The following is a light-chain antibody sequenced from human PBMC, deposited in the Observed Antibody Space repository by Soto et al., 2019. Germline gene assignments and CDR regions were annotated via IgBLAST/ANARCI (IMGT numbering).Light chain of an antibody. Sequence: QPVLTQPASLSGSPGQSITISCTWTSSDIGAYDYVSWFQQHPGNALKLMISEVNNRPSGVSNRFSGSQSGNTAYLTLPGLQVEDEAEYFCFSFTTSCTHVFGTGTKV. CDR2: EVN. J-gene: IGLJ1*01. V-gene: IGLV2-14*01. CDR1: SSDIGAYDY. CDR3: FSFTTSCTHV.